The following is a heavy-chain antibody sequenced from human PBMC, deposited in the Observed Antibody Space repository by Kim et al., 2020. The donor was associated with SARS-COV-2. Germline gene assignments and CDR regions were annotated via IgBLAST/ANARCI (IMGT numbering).Heavy chain of an antibody. CDR2: IYPGDSDT. V-gene: IGHV5-51*01. CDR3: ARLGRHWVKYQLPGWFDP. J-gene: IGHJ5*02. CDR1: GYSFTSYW. Sequence: GESLKISCKGSGYSFTSYWIGWVRQMPGKGLEWMGIIYPGDSDTRYSPSFQGQVTISADKSISTAYLQWSSLKASDTAMYYCARLGRHWVKYQLPGWFDPWGQGTLVTVSS. D-gene: IGHD2-2*01.